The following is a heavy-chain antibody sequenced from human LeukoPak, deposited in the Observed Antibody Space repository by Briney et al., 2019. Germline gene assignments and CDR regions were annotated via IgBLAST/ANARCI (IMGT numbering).Heavy chain of an antibody. V-gene: IGHV4-34*01. CDR1: GGSFSCYY. Sequence: PSETLSLTCAVYGGSFSCYYWSWIRQPPGKGLEWIGEINHSGSTNYNPSLKSRVTISVDTSKNQFSLKLSSVTAADTAVYYCARGDDYVWGSYRYADYWGQGTLVTVSS. D-gene: IGHD3-16*02. CDR2: INHSGST. CDR3: ARGDDYVWGSYRYADY. J-gene: IGHJ4*02.